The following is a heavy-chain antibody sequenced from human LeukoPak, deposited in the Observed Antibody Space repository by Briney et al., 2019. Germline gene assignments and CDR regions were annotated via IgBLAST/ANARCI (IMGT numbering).Heavy chain of an antibody. V-gene: IGHV4-34*01. CDR2: INHSGST. D-gene: IGHD6-6*01. J-gene: IGHJ4*02. Sequence: SETLSLTCAVYGGSFSGYYWSWIRQPPGKGLEWIGEINHSGSTNYNPSLKSRVTISVDTSKNQFSLKLSSVTAADTAVYYCAGGGQLGDFDYWGQGTLVTVSS. CDR3: AGGGQLGDFDY. CDR1: GGSFSGYY.